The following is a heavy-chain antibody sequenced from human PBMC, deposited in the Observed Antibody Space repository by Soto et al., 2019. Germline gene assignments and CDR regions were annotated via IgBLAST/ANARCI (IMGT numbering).Heavy chain of an antibody. Sequence: ASVKVSCKASGYTFTSYAMHWVRQAPGQRLEWMGWINAGNGNTKYSQKFQGRVTITRDTSASTAYMELSSLRSEDTALYYCARATKSSSSSTWFDPWGQGTLVTVSS. CDR2: INAGNGNT. D-gene: IGHD6-6*01. CDR1: GYTFTSYA. V-gene: IGHV1-3*01. J-gene: IGHJ5*02. CDR3: ARATKSSSSSTWFDP.